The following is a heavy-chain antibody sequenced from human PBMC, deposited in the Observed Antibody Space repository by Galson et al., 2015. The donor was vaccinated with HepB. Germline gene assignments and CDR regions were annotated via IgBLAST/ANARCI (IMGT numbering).Heavy chain of an antibody. J-gene: IGHJ4*02. CDR1: GFTVNRSD. CDR2: LYGGGSI. D-gene: IGHD3-9*01. V-gene: IGHV3-53*01. Sequence: SLRLSCAGSGFTVNRSDMSWVRQAPGKGLEWVSVLYGGGSIFYADSVKGRFTISRDVSKNTLYLQMSSLRAEDTAFYYCARLDESVGISFESWGQGTLVAVPS. CDR3: ARLDESVGISFES.